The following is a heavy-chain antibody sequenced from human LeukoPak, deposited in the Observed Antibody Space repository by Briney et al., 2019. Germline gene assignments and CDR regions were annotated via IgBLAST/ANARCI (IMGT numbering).Heavy chain of an antibody. CDR1: GGSISIYY. Sequence: SETLSLTCTVSGGSISIYYWSWIRQPPGKGLGWIGYIYNSGSTDYNPSLKSRVTISADTSKNQFSLRLSSVTAADTAVYYCVRDRELNYWGQGTLVTVSS. D-gene: IGHD1-26*01. J-gene: IGHJ4*02. CDR2: IYNSGST. V-gene: IGHV4-59*01. CDR3: VRDRELNY.